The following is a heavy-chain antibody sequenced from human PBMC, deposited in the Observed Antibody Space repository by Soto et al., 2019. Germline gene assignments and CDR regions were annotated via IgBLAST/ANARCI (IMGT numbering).Heavy chain of an antibody. J-gene: IGHJ4*02. CDR3: ARDLRGSPDY. D-gene: IGHD1-26*01. CDR2: ISVSGAAT. Sequence: GGCLRLSCAASGFTFSSYAMSWVRLAPGKGLEWVSTISVSGAATYFADSVKGRFTISRDNSKNTVYLQMNSLRAEDTAVYYCARDLRGSPDYWGQGILVTVSS. V-gene: IGHV3-23*01. CDR1: GFTFSSYA.